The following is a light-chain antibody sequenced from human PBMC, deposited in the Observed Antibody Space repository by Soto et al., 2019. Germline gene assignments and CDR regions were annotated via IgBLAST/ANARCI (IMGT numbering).Light chain of an antibody. Sequence: QSALTQPPSASGSPGQSVTISCTGTSSDVGGYNYVSWYQQHPGKAPKLMIYEVSKRPSGVPDRFSGSKSGNTASLTVSGLKAEDEADYYYSSYAGSNNFEVFGTGTKVTVL. J-gene: IGLJ1*01. CDR2: EVS. CDR1: SSDVGGYNY. CDR3: SSYAGSNNFEV. V-gene: IGLV2-8*01.